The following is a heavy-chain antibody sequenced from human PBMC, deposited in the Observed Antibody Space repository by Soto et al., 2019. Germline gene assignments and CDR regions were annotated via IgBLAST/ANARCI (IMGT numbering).Heavy chain of an antibody. CDR2: ISGSGGST. D-gene: IGHD5-18*01. CDR3: AKAPTAMVKSFHY. Sequence: HPGGSLRLSCAASGFTFSSYAMSWVRQAPGKGLEWVSAISGSGGSTYYADSVKGRFTISRDNSKNTLYLQMNSLRAEDTAVYYCAKAPTAMVKSFHYWGPGTLVTVSS. V-gene: IGHV3-23*01. CDR1: GFTFSSYA. J-gene: IGHJ4*02.